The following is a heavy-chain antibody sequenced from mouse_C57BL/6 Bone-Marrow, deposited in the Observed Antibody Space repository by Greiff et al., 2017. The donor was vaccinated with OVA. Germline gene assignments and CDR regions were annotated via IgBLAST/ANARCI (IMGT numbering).Heavy chain of an antibody. Sequence: VQLKESGEGLVKPGGSLKLSCAASGFTFSSYAMSWVRQTPEKRLEWVAYISSGGDYIYYADTVKGRFTISRDNARNTLYLQMSSLKSEDTAMYYCTLMVTTGCAYWGQGTLVTVSA. CDR2: ISSGGDYI. D-gene: IGHD2-2*01. CDR3: TLMVTTGCAY. V-gene: IGHV5-9-1*02. J-gene: IGHJ3*01. CDR1: GFTFSSYA.